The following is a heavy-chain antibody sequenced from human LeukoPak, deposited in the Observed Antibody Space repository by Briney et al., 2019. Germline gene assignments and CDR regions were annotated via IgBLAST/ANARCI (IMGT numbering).Heavy chain of an antibody. CDR1: RFTFNSYG. D-gene: IGHD4-17*01. CDR3: ARASTTVPNLLDY. CDR2: IASDGGVK. V-gene: IGHV3-30*03. J-gene: IGHJ4*02. Sequence: GGSLRLSCVVSRFTFNSYGVHWVRQAPGKGLEWVAVIASDGGVKYYADSVKGRFTISRDNSKNTLYLQTSSLGVDDTAVYYCARASTTVPNLLDYWGQGALVSVSS.